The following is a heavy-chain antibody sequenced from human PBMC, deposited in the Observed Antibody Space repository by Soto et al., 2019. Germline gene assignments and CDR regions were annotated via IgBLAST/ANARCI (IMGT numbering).Heavy chain of an antibody. D-gene: IGHD3-3*01. CDR2: MNPNSGNT. J-gene: IGHJ6*02. Sequence: ASVKVSCKASGYTFTSYAMHWVRQATGQGLEWMGWMNPNSGNTGYAQKFQGRVTMTRNTSISTAYMELSSLRSEDTAVYYCASSHDFWSGYLPMDVWGQGTTVTVSS. CDR1: GYTFTSYA. CDR3: ASSHDFWSGYLPMDV. V-gene: IGHV1-8*02.